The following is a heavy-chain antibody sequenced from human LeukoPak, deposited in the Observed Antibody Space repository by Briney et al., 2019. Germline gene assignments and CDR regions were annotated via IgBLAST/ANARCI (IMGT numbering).Heavy chain of an antibody. V-gene: IGHV4-39*01. CDR1: GGSISNSNYY. CDR3: ARYVVYGSGKYYFDY. CDR2: INYGGTT. D-gene: IGHD3-10*01. Sequence: PSETLSLTCTLSGGSISNSNYYWSWIRQPPGKELEWIASINYGGTTYYNPSLKSRVTISVDTSKNQFSLRLSSVTAADTAVYLCARYVVYGSGKYYFDYWGQGSLVTVSS. J-gene: IGHJ4*02.